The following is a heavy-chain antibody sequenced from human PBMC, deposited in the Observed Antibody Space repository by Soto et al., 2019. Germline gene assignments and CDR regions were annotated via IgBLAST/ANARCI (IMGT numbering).Heavy chain of an antibody. CDR1: GYTFTSYG. D-gene: IGHD4-17*01. CDR3: ARDRVRMTTVTSYYYYGMDV. J-gene: IGHJ6*02. V-gene: IGHV1-18*01. Sequence: GASVKVSCKASGYTFTSYGISWVRQAPGQGLEWMGWISAYDGNTNYAQKLQGRVTMTTDASTSTAYMELRSLRSDDTAVYYCARDRVRMTTVTSYYYYGMDVWGQGTTVTVSS. CDR2: ISAYDGNT.